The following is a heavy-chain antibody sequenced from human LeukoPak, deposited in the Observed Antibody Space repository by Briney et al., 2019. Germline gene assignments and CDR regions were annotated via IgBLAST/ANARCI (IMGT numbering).Heavy chain of an antibody. CDR2: IIPILGIA. Sequence: SVKVSCKASGGTFSSYAISWVRQAPGQGLEWMGRIIPILGIANYAQKFQGRVTITADKSTSTAYMELSSLRSEDTAVYYCASGTAGSGSYYTTGYWGQGTLVTVSS. CDR3: ASGTAGSGSYYTTGY. V-gene: IGHV1-69*04. J-gene: IGHJ4*02. D-gene: IGHD3-10*01. CDR1: GGTFSSYA.